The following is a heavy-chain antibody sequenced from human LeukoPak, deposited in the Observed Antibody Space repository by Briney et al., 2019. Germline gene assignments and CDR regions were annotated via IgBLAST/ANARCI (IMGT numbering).Heavy chain of an antibody. D-gene: IGHD1-26*01. V-gene: IGHV1-2*02. J-gene: IGHJ5*02. CDR1: GYNFIHYY. CDR2: INPDKGVS. CDR3: ARIVGAFGGGPDNWFDP. Sequence: GASVKVSCKASGYNFIHYYLHWVRQAPGGGLEWMGWINPDKGVSKFAQKFQDRVTMTTDTSTSTAYMELRSLRSDDTAVYYCARIVGAFGGGPDNWFDPWGQGTLVTVSS.